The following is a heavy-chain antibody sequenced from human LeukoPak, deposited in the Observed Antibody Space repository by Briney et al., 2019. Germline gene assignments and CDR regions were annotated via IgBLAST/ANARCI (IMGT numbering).Heavy chain of an antibody. D-gene: IGHD5-18*01. Sequence: SETLSLTCTVSGDSLSTYHWNWIRKPPGRGLEWIGYMQSTGNSNYNPSLRSRVTIFVDTSKNQVALILRSVTAADTAVYFCARDKQHSYGRYFDHWGQGALVTVSS. CDR3: ARDKQHSYGRYFDH. CDR2: MQSTGNS. J-gene: IGHJ4*02. V-gene: IGHV4-59*01. CDR1: GDSLSTYH.